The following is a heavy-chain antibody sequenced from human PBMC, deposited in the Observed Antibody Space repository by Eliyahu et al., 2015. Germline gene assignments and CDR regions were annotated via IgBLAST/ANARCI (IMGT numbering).Heavy chain of an antibody. Sequence: QVQLVQSGAEVXXPGSSVRFSCXASXXTFNXNAISWVRQAPGQGLEWMGGITPIFGTANYAQKFQGRVTITADESTTTVYMEVTSLRSEDTAVYYCARGPDSSTYYYFYWGQGTLVTVSS. CDR1: XXTFNXNA. CDR2: ITPIFGTA. J-gene: IGHJ4*02. D-gene: IGHD3-22*01. V-gene: IGHV1-69*01. CDR3: ARGPDSSTYYYFY.